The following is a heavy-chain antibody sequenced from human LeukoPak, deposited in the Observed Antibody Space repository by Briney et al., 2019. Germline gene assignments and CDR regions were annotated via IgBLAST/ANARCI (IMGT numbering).Heavy chain of an antibody. CDR2: INPNSGGT. J-gene: IGHJ4*02. D-gene: IGHD3-3*01. V-gene: IGHV1-2*02. CDR3: AIGYDFWSGYYPRGAFDY. CDR1: GHTFTGYY. Sequence: GASVKVSCKASGHTFTGYYMHWVRQAPGQGLEWMGWINPNSGGTNYAQKFQGRVTMTRDTSISTAYMELSRLRSDDTAVYYCAIGYDFWSGYYPRGAFDYWGQGTLVTVSS.